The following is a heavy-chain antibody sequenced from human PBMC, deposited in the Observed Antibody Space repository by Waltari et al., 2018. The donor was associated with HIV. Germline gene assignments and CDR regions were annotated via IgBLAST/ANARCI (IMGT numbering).Heavy chain of an antibody. J-gene: IGHJ4*02. D-gene: IGHD6-19*01. Sequence: QVQLVQSGAEVKKPGASVKVSCKTSGYSFTAYYMHWVRQAPGQGHEWTGWHKPNTGGTNYAQKLQGRGTMTWDTSISTIYLGLNRLTSDDTAIYYCARPVAATFYFDYWGQGTLVTVSS. CDR3: ARPVAATFYFDY. CDR2: HKPNTGGT. CDR1: GYSFTAYY. V-gene: IGHV1-2*02.